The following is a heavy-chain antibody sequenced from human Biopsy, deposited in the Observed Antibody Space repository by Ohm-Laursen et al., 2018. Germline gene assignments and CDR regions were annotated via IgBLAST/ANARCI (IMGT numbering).Heavy chain of an antibody. CDR2: ISKEGDT. CDR1: GGSIKSYY. J-gene: IGHJ3*01. V-gene: IGHV4-59*07. Sequence: SDTLSLTCPVSGGSIKSYYWSWIRQSPGKGLEWIGYISKEGDTTYNPSLRGRVAISVDTSKNQFSLKLSSVTAADTAIFFCARLYRLDDYWNDDPPDAFDVWGQGTKVTVSS. CDR3: ARLYRLDDYWNDDPPDAFDV. D-gene: IGHD1-1*01.